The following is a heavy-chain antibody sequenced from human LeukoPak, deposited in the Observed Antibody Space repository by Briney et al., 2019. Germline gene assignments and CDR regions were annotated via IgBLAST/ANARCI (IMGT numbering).Heavy chain of an antibody. CDR3: ASFNWQQLVFDY. CDR2: IYYSGST. CDR1: GGSISSSSYY. D-gene: IGHD6-13*01. V-gene: IGHV4-39*07. Sequence: SETLSLTCTVSGGSISSSSYYWGWIRQPPGKGLEWIGSIYYSGSTYCNPSLKSRVTISVDTSKNQFSLKLSSVTAADTAVYYCASFNWQQLVFDYWGQGTLVTVSS. J-gene: IGHJ4*02.